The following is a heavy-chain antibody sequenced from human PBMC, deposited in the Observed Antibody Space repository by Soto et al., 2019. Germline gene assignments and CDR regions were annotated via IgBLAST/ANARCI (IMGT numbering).Heavy chain of an antibody. V-gene: IGHV4-39*01. Sequence: PSETLSLTCTVSGDSISSRSYYWGWIRQPPGKGLEWIGSIFYSGSAYYNPSLKSRLTISVDTSKNQFSLKLSSVTAADTAVYYCASSRGDHYDNSGYKEEDTWGQGTLVTVSS. CDR2: IFYSGSA. J-gene: IGHJ5*02. D-gene: IGHD3-16*01. CDR1: GDSISSRSYY. CDR3: ASSRGDHYDNSGYKEEDT.